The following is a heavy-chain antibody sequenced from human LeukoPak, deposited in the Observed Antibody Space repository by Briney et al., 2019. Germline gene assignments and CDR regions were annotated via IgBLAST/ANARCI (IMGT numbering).Heavy chain of an antibody. CDR3: ARLRGKTVALDY. J-gene: IGHJ4*02. D-gene: IGHD2-21*02. CDR2: IYYSGST. V-gene: IGHV4-59*08. Sequence: SETLSLTCTVSGGSISSYYWSWIRQPPGKGLEWIGYIYYSGSTNYNPSLKSRVTMSVDTSKNQFPLKLSSVSAADTAVYYCARLRGKTVALDYWGQGTLVTVSS. CDR1: GGSISSYY.